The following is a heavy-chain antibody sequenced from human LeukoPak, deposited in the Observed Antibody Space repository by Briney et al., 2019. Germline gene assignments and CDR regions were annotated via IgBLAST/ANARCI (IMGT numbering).Heavy chain of an antibody. J-gene: IGHJ4*02. V-gene: IGHV3-7*05. Sequence: GGSLRLSCAASGFTFSTYWMSWVRQAPGKGLEWVASINPDGSEKYYVDSVRGRFTISRDNARNSLYLQMNSLRAEDTAVYYCARGQVVAGIRPPFDYWGQGTLLTVSS. CDR2: INPDGSEK. CDR1: GFTFSTYW. D-gene: IGHD6-19*01. CDR3: ARGQVVAGIRPPFDY.